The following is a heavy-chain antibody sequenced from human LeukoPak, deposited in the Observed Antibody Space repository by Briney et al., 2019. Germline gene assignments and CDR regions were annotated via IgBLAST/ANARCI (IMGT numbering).Heavy chain of an antibody. D-gene: IGHD3-10*01. V-gene: IGHV1-69*06. CDR2: IIPIFGTA. J-gene: IGHJ3*01. Sequence: GASVKVSCKASGGTFSSYAISWVRQAPGQGLEWMGGIIPIFGTANYAQKFQGRVTITADKSTSTAYMELSSLRSEDTAVYYCARGGLIRGTLNSLIAFDLWGQGIMVTVSS. CDR3: ARGGLIRGTLNSLIAFDL. CDR1: GGTFSSYA.